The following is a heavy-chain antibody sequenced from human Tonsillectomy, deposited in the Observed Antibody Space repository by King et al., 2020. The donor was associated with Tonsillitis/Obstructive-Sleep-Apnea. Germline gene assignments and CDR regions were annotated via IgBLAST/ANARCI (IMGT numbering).Heavy chain of an antibody. CDR2: IGSSSSYI. J-gene: IGHJ4*02. CDR1: AFTFSTYI. V-gene: IGHV3-21*01. D-gene: IGHD4-23*01. Sequence: VQLVQSGGGLVKPGGSLRLSCAASAFTFSTYIMHWVRQAPGKWLEWVSSIGSSSSYIYYADSVKGRFTIFRDNAKNSLYLQMNSLRAEDTAVYYCARVSLDYGGKSAFDYWGQGTLVTVSS. CDR3: ARVSLDYGGKSAFDY.